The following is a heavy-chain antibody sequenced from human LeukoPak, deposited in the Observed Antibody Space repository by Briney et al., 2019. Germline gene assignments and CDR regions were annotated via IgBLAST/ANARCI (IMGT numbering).Heavy chain of an antibody. CDR3: ARGPTKNYFDS. CDR2: IYSSGTT. V-gene: IGHV4-59*01. CDR1: GGSISSYY. J-gene: IGHJ4*02. Sequence: PLETLSLTCTVSGGSISSYYWSWIRQPPGRGLEWIGYIYSSGTTNYNPSLKSRVTISVDTSKSQFSLKLSSVTAADTAVYYCARGPTKNYFDSWGQGTVVTVSS.